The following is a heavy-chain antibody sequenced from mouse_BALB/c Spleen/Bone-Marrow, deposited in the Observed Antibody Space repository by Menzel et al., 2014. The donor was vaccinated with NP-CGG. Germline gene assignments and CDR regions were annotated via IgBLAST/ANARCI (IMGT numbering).Heavy chain of an antibody. Sequence: VQLQQSGPELVNPGASVEMSCKASGYTFXSXVXHWVXQKPXXGXEWIXXINPYSDGTNYNEKFKGKATLTSDRSSSTAYMELSSLTSEDSAVYYCARGTTGAWFAYWGQGTLVTVSA. J-gene: IGHJ3*01. CDR1: GYTFXSXV. CDR2: INPYSDGT. V-gene: IGHV1-14*01. CDR3: ARGTTGAWFAY. D-gene: IGHD2-14*01.